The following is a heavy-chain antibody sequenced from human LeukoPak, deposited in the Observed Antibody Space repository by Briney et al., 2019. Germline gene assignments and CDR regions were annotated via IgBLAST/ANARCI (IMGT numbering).Heavy chain of an antibody. CDR2: IYHSGST. V-gene: IGHV4-38-2*02. J-gene: IGHJ4*02. D-gene: IGHD5-18*01. Sequence: PSETLSLTCTVSGYSISSGYYWGWIRQPPGKGLEWIGSIYHSGSTYYNPSLKSRVTISVDTSKNQFSLKLSSVTAADTAVYYCARGRIQLWLSYFDYWGQGTLVTVSS. CDR1: GYSISSGYY. CDR3: ARGRIQLWLSYFDY.